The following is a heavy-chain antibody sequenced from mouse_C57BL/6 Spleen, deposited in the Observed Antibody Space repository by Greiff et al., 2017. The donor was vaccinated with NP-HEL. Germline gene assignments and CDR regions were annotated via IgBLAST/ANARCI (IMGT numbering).Heavy chain of an antibody. J-gene: IGHJ3*01. CDR2: IYPGSGST. V-gene: IGHV1-55*01. CDR3: ARERGYYYGSSAWLAY. Sequence: QVQLQQPGAELVKPGASVKMSCKASGYTFTSYWITWVKQRPGQGLEWIGDIYPGSGSTNYNEKFKSKATLTVDTSSSTAYMQLSSLTSEDSAVYYCARERGYYYGSSAWLAYWGQGTLVTVSA. CDR1: GYTFTSYW. D-gene: IGHD1-1*01.